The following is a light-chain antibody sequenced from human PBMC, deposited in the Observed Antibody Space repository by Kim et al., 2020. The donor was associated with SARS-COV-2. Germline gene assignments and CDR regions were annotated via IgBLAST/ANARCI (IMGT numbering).Light chain of an antibody. CDR3: QQYHNLPLT. CDR1: QDITKS. V-gene: IGKV1-33*01. J-gene: IGKJ4*01. Sequence: DIQMTQSPSSLSAFVGDRVTITCQATQDITKSLNWFQQRPGKAPKLLIYDASELETGVPSGFSGSGSGTHFTLTISRLRAEDVATYFCQQYHNLPLTFGGGTKVEIK. CDR2: DAS.